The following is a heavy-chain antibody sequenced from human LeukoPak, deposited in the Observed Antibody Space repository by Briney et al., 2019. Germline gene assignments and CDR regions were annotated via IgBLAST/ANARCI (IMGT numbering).Heavy chain of an antibody. CDR3: ARDEYGDFQGFDF. CDR1: GVSITSYY. J-gene: IGHJ4*02. D-gene: IGHD4-17*01. V-gene: IGHV4-59*13. CDR2: IHSRGTT. Sequence: SSEALSLTCSVSGVSITSYYWNWIRQSPGKGLEWLGNIHSRGTTNYNPSLKSRVTLSLDTSKSQFALKVTSVTAADTAVYYCARDEYGDFQGFDFWGQGTLVTVSS.